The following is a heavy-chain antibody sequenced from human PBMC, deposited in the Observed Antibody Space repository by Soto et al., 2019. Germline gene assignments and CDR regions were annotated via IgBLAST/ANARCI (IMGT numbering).Heavy chain of an antibody. CDR1: GYTFSNHD. CDR3: ARGKRYTNDY. D-gene: IGHD2-2*02. CDR2: MSPNSGRT. Sequence: GGLVKVSCKASGYTFSNHDINWVRQATGQGLEWMGWMSPNSGRTGYAQKFQGRVTMTRNTSSSTAYMELSSLRSDDTAVYYCARGKRYTNDYWGQGTLVTVSS. V-gene: IGHV1-8*01. J-gene: IGHJ4*02.